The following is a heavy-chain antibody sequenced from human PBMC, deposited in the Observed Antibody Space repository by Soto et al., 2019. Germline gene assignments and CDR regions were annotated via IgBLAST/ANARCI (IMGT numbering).Heavy chain of an antibody. V-gene: IGHV3-72*01. J-gene: IGHJ5*02. D-gene: IGHD1-1*01. CDR1: GFTFSDHY. CDR2: TRNKANSYTT. CDR3: AREGTTGTLWSWFDP. Sequence: EVQLVEAGGGLVQPGGSLRLSCAASGFTFSDHYMDWVRQAPGKGLEWVGRTRNKANSYTTEYAASVHGRFTISRDDSKNSLYLQMNSLKTEDTAVYYCAREGTTGTLWSWFDPWGQGTLVTVSS.